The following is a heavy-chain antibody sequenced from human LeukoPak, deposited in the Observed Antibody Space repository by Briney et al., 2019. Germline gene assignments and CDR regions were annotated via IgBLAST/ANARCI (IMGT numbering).Heavy chain of an antibody. CDR1: GYNFATHW. D-gene: IGHD3-10*01. J-gene: IGHJ4*02. V-gene: IGHV5-51*01. CDR3: ARGGDYYGSGNYYNRGGPGTDY. Sequence: GESLKISCKGSGYNFATHWIGWVRQTPGKGLEWMGTIYPGDSDTKYSPSFQGQVTISADKSISTAYLQWSSLKASDTAMYYCARGGDYYGSGNYYNRGGPGTDYWGQGTLVTVSS. CDR2: IYPGDSDT.